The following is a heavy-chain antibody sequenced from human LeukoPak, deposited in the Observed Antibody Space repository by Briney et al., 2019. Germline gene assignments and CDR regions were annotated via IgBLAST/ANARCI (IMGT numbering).Heavy chain of an antibody. J-gene: IGHJ4*02. V-gene: IGHV3-21*01. CDR1: GFTFSDYS. D-gene: IGHD2-21*02. CDR2: IGGGNDVE. Sequence: GGSLRLSCAASGFTFSDYSMNWVRQAPGKGLEWVSSIGGGNDVEHYADSVKGRFTISRDDAKKLVFLQMNTLRVEDTAIYYCVRDLTARSYFDSWGQGTLVTVSS. CDR3: VRDLTARSYFDS.